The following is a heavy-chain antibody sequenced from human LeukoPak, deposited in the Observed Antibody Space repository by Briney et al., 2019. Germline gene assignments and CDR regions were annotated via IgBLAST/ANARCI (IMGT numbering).Heavy chain of an antibody. CDR1: GFNVGSYF. J-gene: IGHJ6*03. V-gene: IGHV3-53*05. CDR2: IYIGEVT. CDR3: ARAYCGGDCPRNYYMDV. D-gene: IGHD2-21*02. Sequence: PGGSLRLSCTASGFNVGSYFKSWVRQAPGKGLEWVSVIYIGEVTYYADSVRDRFIISRDTSKNTLYLQMNSLRSDDTVVYYCARAYCGGDCPRNYYMDVWGKGTTVTVSS.